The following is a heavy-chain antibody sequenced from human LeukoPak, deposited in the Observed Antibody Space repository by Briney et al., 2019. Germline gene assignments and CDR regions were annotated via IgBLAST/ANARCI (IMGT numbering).Heavy chain of an antibody. CDR3: AASIVVVPAGLFDDFDY. V-gene: IGHV1-2*02. J-gene: IGHJ4*02. CDR2: INPNSGGT. CDR1: GYTFTGYY. D-gene: IGHD2-2*01. Sequence: ASVKVSCKASGYTFTGYYMHWVRQAPGQGLEWMGWINPNSGGTNYAQKFQGRVTMTRDTSISTAYMELSRLRSEDTAVYYCAASIVVVPAGLFDDFDYWGQGTLVTVSS.